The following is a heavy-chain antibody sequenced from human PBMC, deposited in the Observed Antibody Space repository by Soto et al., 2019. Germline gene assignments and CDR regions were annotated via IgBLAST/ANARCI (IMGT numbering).Heavy chain of an antibody. CDR1: GFTFSNAW. J-gene: IGHJ4*02. V-gene: IGHV3-15*01. D-gene: IGHD3-3*01. Sequence: GGSLRLSCAASGFTFSNAWMSWVRQAPGKGLEWVGRIKSKTDGGTTDYAAPVKGRFTISRDDSKNTLYLQMNSLKTEDTAVYYCTTHPTFNWNYDFWSGYFDYWGQGTLVTVSS. CDR2: IKSKTDGGTT. CDR3: TTHPTFNWNYDFWSGYFDY.